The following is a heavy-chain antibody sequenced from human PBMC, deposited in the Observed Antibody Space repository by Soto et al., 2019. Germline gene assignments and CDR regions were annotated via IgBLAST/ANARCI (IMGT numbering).Heavy chain of an antibody. V-gene: IGHV3-15*01. Sequence: QLVESGGGFVKPGMSLKLTCAASGFTFSNAWMTWVRQAPGKGLERVGLIRSQGDGGTADDAAPVRGRFTTSRDDSQNLEFPHMDILHAEDAAVYYCITAPLRWGQGTLVPVSS. J-gene: IGHJ4*02. CDR1: GFTFSNAW. CDR2: IRSQGDGGTA. CDR3: ITAPLR.